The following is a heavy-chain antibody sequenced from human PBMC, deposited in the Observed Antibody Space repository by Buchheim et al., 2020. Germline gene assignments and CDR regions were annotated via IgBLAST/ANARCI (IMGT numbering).Heavy chain of an antibody. CDR3: ATNAVTGHEGY. J-gene: IGHJ4*03. V-gene: IGHV3-30*04. CDR1: GFPFSIYT. D-gene: IGHD6-19*01. CDR2: ISYDGKNK. Sequence: VQVVESGGGVVQPGRSLRLSCGASGFPFSIYTMNWVRQAPGKGLEWVAVISYDGKNKDYAESGKGRFTISSDNSKHTVDLEMNSLRGDDTAVYYCATNAVTGHEGYWGQGT.